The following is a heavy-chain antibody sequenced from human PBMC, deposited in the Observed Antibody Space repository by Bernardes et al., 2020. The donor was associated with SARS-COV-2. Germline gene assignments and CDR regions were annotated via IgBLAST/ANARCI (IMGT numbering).Heavy chain of an antibody. V-gene: IGHV3-74*01. CDR1: GFTFSSSW. CDR2: INIDATVT. J-gene: IGHJ2*01. CDR3: TRAGDYRFDL. D-gene: IGHD4-17*01. Sequence: GSLRLSCAASGFTFSSSWMHWVRQAPGKGLVWVSRINIDATVTNYAASVKGRFTISRDNARDTVYLQMNSLRADDTAVYYCTRAGDYRFDLWGHGTLVSVSS.